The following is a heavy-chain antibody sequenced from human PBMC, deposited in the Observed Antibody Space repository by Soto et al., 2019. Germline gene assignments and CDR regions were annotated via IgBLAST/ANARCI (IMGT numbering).Heavy chain of an antibody. CDR3: ASSGYGTWWFDP. V-gene: IGHV1-69*14. J-gene: IGHJ5*02. Sequence: QVQLVQSGAEVKKPGSSVKVSCKASGGTFSSYAISWVRQAPGQGLEWMGGIIPIFGTANYAQKFQGRVXIXAXXSTSTAYMELSSLSSEDTAVYYCASSGYGTWWFDPWGQGTLVTVSS. CDR2: IIPIFGTA. D-gene: IGHD5-12*01. CDR1: GGTFSSYA.